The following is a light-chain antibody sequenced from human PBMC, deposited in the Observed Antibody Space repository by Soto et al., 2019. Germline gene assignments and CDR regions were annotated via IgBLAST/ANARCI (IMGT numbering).Light chain of an antibody. CDR2: EGS. V-gene: IGLV2-23*01. CDR3: CSYAGSRTHVV. J-gene: IGLJ2*01. CDR1: SSDVGSYNL. Sequence: QSVLTQPASVSGSPGQSITISCTGTSSDVGSYNLVSWYQQHPGKAPKLMIYEGSKRPSGVSNRFSGSKSGNTASLTISGLQAEDEADYYCCSYAGSRTHVVFGGGTQVTVL.